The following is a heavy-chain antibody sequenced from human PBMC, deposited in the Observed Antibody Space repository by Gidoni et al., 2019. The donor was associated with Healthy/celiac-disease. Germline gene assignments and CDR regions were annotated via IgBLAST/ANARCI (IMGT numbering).Heavy chain of an antibody. CDR2: IIPILGIA. J-gene: IGHJ5*02. D-gene: IGHD2-15*01. CDR1: GGTFSSYA. V-gene: IGHV1-69*04. CDR3: ASVVVVAATLYHWFDP. Sequence: QVQLVQSGAEVKKPGSSVKVSCKASGGTFSSYAISWVRQAPGQGLEWMGRIIPILGIANYAQKFQGRVTITADKSTSTAYMELSSLRSEDTAVYYCASVVVVAATLYHWFDPWGQGTLVTVSS.